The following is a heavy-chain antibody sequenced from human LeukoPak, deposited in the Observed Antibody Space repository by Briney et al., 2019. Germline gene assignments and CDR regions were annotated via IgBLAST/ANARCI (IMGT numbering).Heavy chain of an antibody. J-gene: IGHJ6*03. CDR1: GDSMSDSY. CDR3: ARDIRSHNGPGGYNYYYMDV. CDR2: IYASGST. V-gene: IGHV4-4*07. D-gene: IGHD2-8*01. Sequence: SETLSLTCTVSGDSMSDSYWGWIRQPAGKGLEWIGRIYASGSTNYNPSLKSRVTLSVDTSSNQYSLTLSSVTAADTAVYHCARDIRSHNGPGGYNYYYMDVWGKGTTVTVSS.